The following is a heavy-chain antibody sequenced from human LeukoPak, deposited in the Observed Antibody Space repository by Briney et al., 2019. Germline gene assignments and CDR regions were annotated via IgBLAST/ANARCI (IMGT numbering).Heavy chain of an antibody. CDR3: ATLRRDDYNYYFDY. V-gene: IGHV4-34*01. CDR2: INHSGST. J-gene: IGHJ4*02. D-gene: IGHD5-24*01. Sequence: PSETLSLTCAVYGGSFSGYYWSWIRQPPGKGLEWIGEINHSGSTNYNPSLKSRVTISVDTSKNQFSLKLSSVTAADTAVYYCATLRRDDYNYYFDYWGQGTLVTVSS. CDR1: GGSFSGYY.